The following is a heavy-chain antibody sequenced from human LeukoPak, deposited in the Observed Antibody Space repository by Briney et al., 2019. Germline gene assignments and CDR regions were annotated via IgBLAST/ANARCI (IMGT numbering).Heavy chain of an antibody. CDR3: AKDRRPVVVPAAFGY. CDR1: GFTFTTYS. CDR2: VSSSSDYI. J-gene: IGHJ4*02. V-gene: IGHV3-21*04. D-gene: IGHD2-2*01. Sequence: GGSLRLSCAASGFTFTTYSMNWVRQAPGKEPEWVSAVSSSSDYIYYADSVRGRFTISRDNAKNSLYLQMNSLRAEDTAVYYCAKDRRPVVVPAAFGYWGQGPWSPSPQ.